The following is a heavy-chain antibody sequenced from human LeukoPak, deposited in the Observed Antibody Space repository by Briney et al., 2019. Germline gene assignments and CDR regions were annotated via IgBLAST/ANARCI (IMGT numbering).Heavy chain of an antibody. Sequence: GGSLRLSCAASGFTFSSYWMSWVRQAPGKGLEWVASIKQDGTEKYYVDSVKGRFTISKDNAKNSLYLQMNSLRAEDTAVYYCARGYSSAFDIWGQGTMVAVSS. CDR3: ARGYSSAFDI. CDR1: GFTFSSYW. V-gene: IGHV3-7*04. D-gene: IGHD6-13*01. CDR2: IKQDGTEK. J-gene: IGHJ3*02.